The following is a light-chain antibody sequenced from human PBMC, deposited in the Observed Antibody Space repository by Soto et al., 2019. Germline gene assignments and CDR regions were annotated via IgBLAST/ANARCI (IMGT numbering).Light chain of an antibody. CDR2: GAS. Sequence: EMVLTQSPATLSGSPGERVTLSYRASRSISRNFAWYQQNAGQAPRLLIYGASTRATGIPDRCSGRGSGTEFTLTINGLQSEDFATYYCQPHNNWPVVTFGGGTRVEIK. CDR3: QPHNNWPVVT. V-gene: IGKV3-15*01. CDR1: RSISRN. J-gene: IGKJ4*01.